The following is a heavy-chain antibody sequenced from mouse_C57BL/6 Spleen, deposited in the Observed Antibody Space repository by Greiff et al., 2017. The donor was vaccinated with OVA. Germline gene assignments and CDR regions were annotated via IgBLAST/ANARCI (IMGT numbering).Heavy chain of an antibody. CDR2: IDPEDGDT. CDR3: TTGWLPIYFDY. V-gene: IGHV14-1*01. D-gene: IGHD2-3*01. Sequence: VQLQQSGAELVRPGASVKLSCTASGFNIKDYYMHWVKQRPEQGLEWIGRIDPEDGDTEYAPKFQGKATMTADTSSNTAYLQLSILTSEDTAVYYCTTGWLPIYFDYWGQGTTLTVSS. CDR1: GFNIKDYY. J-gene: IGHJ2*01.